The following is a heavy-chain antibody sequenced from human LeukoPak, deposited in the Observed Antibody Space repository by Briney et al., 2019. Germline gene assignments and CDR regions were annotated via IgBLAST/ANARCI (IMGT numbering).Heavy chain of an antibody. CDR3: ARWGVADTFDY. CDR2: IYYSGST. J-gene: IGHJ4*02. D-gene: IGHD6-19*01. CDR1: GGSISSYY. Sequence: PSETLSLTCTVSGGSISSYYWSWIRQPPGKGLEWIGYIYYSGSTNYNPSLKSRVTISVDTSKNQFSLKLSSVTAADTAVYYCARWGVADTFDYWGQGTLVTVSS. V-gene: IGHV4-59*12.